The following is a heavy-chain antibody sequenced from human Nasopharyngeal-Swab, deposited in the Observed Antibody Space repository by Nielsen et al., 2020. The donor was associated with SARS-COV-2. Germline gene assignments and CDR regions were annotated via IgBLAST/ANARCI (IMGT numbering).Heavy chain of an antibody. CDR1: GFTVSSNY. Sequence: GESLKISCAASGFTVSSNYMSWVRQAPGKGLEWVSVIYSGGSTYYADSVKGRFTISRDNSKNTLYLQMNSLRAEDTAVYYCARERGVAAAGTWFDPWGQGTLVTVSS. CDR3: ARERGVAAAGTWFDP. J-gene: IGHJ5*02. V-gene: IGHV3-53*01. D-gene: IGHD6-13*01. CDR2: IYSGGST.